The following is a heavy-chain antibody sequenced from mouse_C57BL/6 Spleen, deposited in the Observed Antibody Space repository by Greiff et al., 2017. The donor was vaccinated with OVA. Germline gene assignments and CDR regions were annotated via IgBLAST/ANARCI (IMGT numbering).Heavy chain of an antibody. D-gene: IGHD1-1*01. CDR2: IYPGNSDT. J-gene: IGHJ2*01. V-gene: IGHV1-5*01. CDR1: GYTFTSYW. Sequence: VQLQQSGTVLARPGASVKMSCKTSGYTFTSYWMHWVKQRPGQGLEWIGAIYPGNSDTSYNQKFKGKAKLTAVTSASTAYMELSSLTNEDSAVYYCTRTRAITTVVGYFDYWGQGTTLTVSS. CDR3: TRTRAITTVVGYFDY.